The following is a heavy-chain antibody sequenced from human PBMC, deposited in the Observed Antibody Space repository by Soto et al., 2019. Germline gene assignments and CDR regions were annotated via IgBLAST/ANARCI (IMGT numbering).Heavy chain of an antibody. CDR3: SRGSFYYENSGYYYAA. V-gene: IGHV4-39*02. J-gene: IGHJ5*02. D-gene: IGHD3-22*01. CDR2: IYYTGTT. CDR1: GGSIVGSSYY. Sequence: PSETLSLTCTVSGGSIVGSSYYCGWIRQPPGKGLEWIGSIYYTGTTYYRPSLHSRVTISFDTSKNHVSLKLNSVTAADTAVYFCSRGSFYYENSGYYYAAWGQGALVTVSS.